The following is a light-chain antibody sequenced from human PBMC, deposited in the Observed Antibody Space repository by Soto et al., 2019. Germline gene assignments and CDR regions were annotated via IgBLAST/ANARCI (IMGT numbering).Light chain of an antibody. Sequence: DIVMTQSPLSPPVTPGEPASISCRSSQSLLHSNGYNYLDWYLQKPGQSPQLLIYLGSNRVSGVPDRFSGSGSGTDFTLKIRRVEAEDVGVYYCMQALQTPITFGQGTRLQIK. CDR1: QSLLHSNGYNY. J-gene: IGKJ5*01. CDR3: MQALQTPIT. CDR2: LGS. V-gene: IGKV2-28*01.